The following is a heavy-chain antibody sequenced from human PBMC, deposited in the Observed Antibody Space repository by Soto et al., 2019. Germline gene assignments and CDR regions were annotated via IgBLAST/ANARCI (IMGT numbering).Heavy chain of an antibody. CDR3: ARVEDSGSYWGSTYFDY. J-gene: IGHJ4*02. D-gene: IGHD1-26*01. CDR2: IYYSGST. CDR1: GGSISSGDYY. V-gene: IGHV4-30-4*01. Sequence: SETLSLTCTVSGGSISSGDYYWSWIRQPPGKGLEWIGYIYYSGSTYYNPSLKSRVTISVDTSKNQFSLKLSSVTAADTAVYYCARVEDSGSYWGSTYFDYWGQGTLVTVSS.